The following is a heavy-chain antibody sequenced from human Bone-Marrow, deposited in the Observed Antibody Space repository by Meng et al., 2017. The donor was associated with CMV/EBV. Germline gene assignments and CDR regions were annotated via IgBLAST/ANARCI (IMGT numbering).Heavy chain of an antibody. J-gene: IGHJ6*02. CDR3: AKDQSVGAMVRGPISGGYYYGMDV. V-gene: IGHV3-23*01. CDR2: ISGSGGST. CDR1: GFTFSSYA. D-gene: IGHD3-10*01. Sequence: GGSLRLSCAASGFTFSSYAMSWVRQAPGKGLEWVSAISGSGGSTYYADSVKGRFTISRDNSKNTLYLQMNSLRAEDTAIYYCAKDQSVGAMVRGPISGGYYYGMDVWGQGTTVTVSS.